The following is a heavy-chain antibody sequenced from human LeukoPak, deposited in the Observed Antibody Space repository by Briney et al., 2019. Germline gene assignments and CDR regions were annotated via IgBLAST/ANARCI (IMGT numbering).Heavy chain of an antibody. V-gene: IGHV3-74*01. J-gene: IGHJ6*03. Sequence: PGGSLRLSCEASGFSFRSYWMHWVRQAPGKGLVCVARISSDGRTTNYVDSVKGRFTVSRDNAKNMLYLQMNTLRADDTAVYYCAREYYGLMTGYYMDGWGKGTTLTVSS. D-gene: IGHD3-9*01. CDR1: GFSFRSYW. CDR2: ISSDGRTT. CDR3: AREYYGLMTGYYMDG.